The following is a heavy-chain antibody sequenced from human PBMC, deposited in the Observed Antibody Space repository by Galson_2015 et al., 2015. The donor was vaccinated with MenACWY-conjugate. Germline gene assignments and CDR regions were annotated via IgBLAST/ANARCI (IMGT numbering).Heavy chain of an antibody. J-gene: IGHJ4*02. CDR2: INPGGSST. Sequence: SLRLSCAASGLSFSNYRMHWVRQAPGKGLVWVSRINPGGSSTTYADSVKDRFTISRDNAKNTLYLQMNSFRPEDTAVFYCAKTRGASFYFDSWGQGTLVTVSS. D-gene: IGHD1-26*01. V-gene: IGHV3-74*01. CDR1: GLSFSNYR. CDR3: AKTRGASFYFDS.